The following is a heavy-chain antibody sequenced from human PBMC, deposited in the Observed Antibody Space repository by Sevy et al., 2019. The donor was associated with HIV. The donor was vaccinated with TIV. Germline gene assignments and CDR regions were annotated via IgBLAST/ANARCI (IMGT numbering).Heavy chain of an antibody. D-gene: IGHD3-3*01. V-gene: IGHV3-30*18. CDR3: AKDREITIFGVVIPKGFDY. CDR2: ISYDGSNK. Sequence: GGSLRLSCAASGFTFSSYGMHWVRQAPGKGLEWVAVISYDGSNKYYADSVKGRFTISRDNSKNTLYLQMNSLRAEDTAVYYCAKDREITIFGVVIPKGFDYWGQGTLVTVSS. J-gene: IGHJ4*02. CDR1: GFTFSSYG.